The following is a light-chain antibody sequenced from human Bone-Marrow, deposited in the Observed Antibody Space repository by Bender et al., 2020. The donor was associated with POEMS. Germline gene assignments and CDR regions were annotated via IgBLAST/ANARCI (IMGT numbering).Light chain of an antibody. CDR2: DDG. J-gene: IGLJ2*01. Sequence: VLTQPPSVSGAPGQRVTISCTGSSSNTGSGYDINWYQQKPGQAPLLVIYDDGDRPSGIPERFSGSNSGNTAALTISRVEDGDEADYYCQVWDSSGDYVVFGGGTKVTVL. V-gene: IGLV3-21*02. CDR3: QVWDSSGDYVV. CDR1: SNTGSGYD.